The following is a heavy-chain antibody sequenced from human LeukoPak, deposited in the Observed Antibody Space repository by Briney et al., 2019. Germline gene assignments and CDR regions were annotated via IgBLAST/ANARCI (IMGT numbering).Heavy chain of an antibody. Sequence: GGSLRLSCAASGFTFGPYTMNWVRQAPGKGLEWISYISSSSDTIYYADSVKGRFTISRDNAKNSLYLQMNSLRAEDTAVYYCARGDIEAAGTDYWGQGTLVTVSS. D-gene: IGHD6-13*01. J-gene: IGHJ4*02. V-gene: IGHV3-48*04. CDR1: GFTFGPYT. CDR3: ARGDIEAAGTDY. CDR2: ISSSSDTI.